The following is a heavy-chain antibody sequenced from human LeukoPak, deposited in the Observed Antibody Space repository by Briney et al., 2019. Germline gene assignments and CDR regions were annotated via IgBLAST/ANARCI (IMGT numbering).Heavy chain of an antibody. CDR2: LLYNGNT. D-gene: IGHD1-26*01. J-gene: IGHJ6*02. Sequence: SETLSLTCTVAGGSISSDVHYWDWVRQAPGKGLEWIGSLLYNGNTWYNPSLESRVTISVDTSENQFSLRLTSVNAADTALYFCTRRGSGNGGTYAGMDVWGPGTSVTVSS. V-gene: IGHV4-39*01. CDR1: GGSISSDVHY. CDR3: TRRGSGNGGTYAGMDV.